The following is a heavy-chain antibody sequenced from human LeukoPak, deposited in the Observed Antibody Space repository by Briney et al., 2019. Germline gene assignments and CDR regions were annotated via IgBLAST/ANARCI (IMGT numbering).Heavy chain of an antibody. D-gene: IGHD4-23*01. Sequence: SQTLSLTCAISGDSVSSNSAAWNWIRQSPSRGLEWPGRTYYRSKWYNDYAVSVKSRITINPDTSKNQFSLQLNSVTPEDTAVYYCARASTVVTRGAFDYWGQGTLVTVSS. CDR3: ARASTVVTRGAFDY. CDR2: TYYRSKWYN. J-gene: IGHJ4*02. CDR1: GDSVSSNSAA. V-gene: IGHV6-1*01.